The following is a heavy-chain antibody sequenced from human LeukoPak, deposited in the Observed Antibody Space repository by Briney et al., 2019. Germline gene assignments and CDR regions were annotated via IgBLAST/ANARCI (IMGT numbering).Heavy chain of an antibody. CDR1: GFTFSSYA. Sequence: PGGSLRLSCAASGFTFSSYAMSWVRQAPGKGLEWVSAISGSGGSTYYADSVKGRFTISRDNSKNTLYLQMNSLRAEDTAVYYCAKDLHSSGYYYAEYFQHWGQGTLVTVSS. CDR3: AKDLHSSGYYYAEYFQH. D-gene: IGHD3-22*01. V-gene: IGHV3-23*01. J-gene: IGHJ1*01. CDR2: ISGSGGST.